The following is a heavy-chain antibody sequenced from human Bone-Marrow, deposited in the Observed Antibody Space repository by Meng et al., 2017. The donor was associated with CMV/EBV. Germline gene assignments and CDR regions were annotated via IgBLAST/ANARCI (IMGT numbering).Heavy chain of an antibody. J-gene: IGHJ6*02. D-gene: IGHD4-11*01. Sequence: SVKVSCKASGGTFSSYAISWVRQAPGQGLEWMGGIIPILGIANYAQKFQGRVTITADKSTSTAYMELSSLRSEDTAVYYCAGFHDYSKGYGLDVWGQGTTVTVSS. CDR2: IIPILGIA. V-gene: IGHV1-69*10. CDR1: GGTFSSYA. CDR3: AGFHDYSKGYGLDV.